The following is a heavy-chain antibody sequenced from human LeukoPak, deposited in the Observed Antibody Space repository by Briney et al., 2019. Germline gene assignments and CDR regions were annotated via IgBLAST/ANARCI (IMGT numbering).Heavy chain of an antibody. J-gene: IGHJ5*02. CDR2: ISGSGGNT. V-gene: IGHV3-23*01. Sequence: GGTLRLSCAAPGFTFSSYAMSWVRQAPGKGLEWVSAISGSGGNTYYADSVKGRFTISRDNSKNMLYLQMNSLRAEDTAVYYCAKGPYSGFSWGQGTLVTVSS. CDR3: AKGPYSGFS. CDR1: GFTFSSYA. D-gene: IGHD1-26*01.